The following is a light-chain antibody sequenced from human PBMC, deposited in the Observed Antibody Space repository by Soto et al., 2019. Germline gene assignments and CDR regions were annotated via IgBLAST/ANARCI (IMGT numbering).Light chain of an antibody. J-gene: IGKJ1*01. V-gene: IGKV1-39*01. CDR1: QSISSW. CDR3: QQSYSAPRT. CDR2: AAS. Sequence: DIHMTQSPSTLSTSVGDRVPIACRASQSISSWLAWYQQKPGKAPKLLIYAASSLQSGVPSRFSGSGSGTDFTLTINSLQPEDFATYYCQQSYSAPRTFGQGTKVDIK.